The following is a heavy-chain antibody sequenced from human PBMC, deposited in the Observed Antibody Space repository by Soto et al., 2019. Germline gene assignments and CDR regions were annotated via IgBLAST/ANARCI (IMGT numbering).Heavy chain of an antibody. V-gene: IGHV3-48*02. Sequence: GGSLRLSFAASGFTFSSYSMNWVRQAPGKGLEGVSYISSSSTIYYADSVKGRFTISRDNAKNSLYLQMNSLRDEDTAVDYCARDTRFLELLSLSWFDPWGKASLVTDCS. CDR2: ISSSSTI. D-gene: IGHD3-3*01. CDR1: GFTFSSYS. CDR3: ARDTRFLELLSLSWFDP. J-gene: IGHJ5*02.